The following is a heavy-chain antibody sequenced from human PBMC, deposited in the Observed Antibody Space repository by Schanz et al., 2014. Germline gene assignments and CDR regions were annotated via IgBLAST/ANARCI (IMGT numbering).Heavy chain of an antibody. CDR1: GFTFSSYA. D-gene: IGHD1-20*01. CDR3: ARRITGTHHNPYYHGMDV. V-gene: IGHV3-23*01. Sequence: EVQLLESGGGLVQPGGSLRLSCAASGFTFSSYAMSWVRQAPGKGLEWVSAISGSGETTYYADSVKGRFTISRDNSMNALYLQMNSLRAEDTAVYYCARRITGTHHNPYYHGMDVWGQGTTVTVSS. CDR2: ISGSGETT. J-gene: IGHJ6*02.